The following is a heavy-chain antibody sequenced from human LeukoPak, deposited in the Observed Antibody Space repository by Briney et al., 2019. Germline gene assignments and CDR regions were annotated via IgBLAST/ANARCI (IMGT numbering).Heavy chain of an antibody. D-gene: IGHD1-7*01. CDR1: GGSINSYY. J-gene: IGHJ6*02. V-gene: IGHV4-59*01. CDR2: VYHSGSP. Sequence: SETLSLTCTVSGGSINSYYWSWIRQPPGKGLEWIGYVYHSGSPDYNPSLKSRVTISVDTSKTQFSLKLSSVTAADTAVYYCARAVLELRGYYYSGMDVWGQGTTVIVSS. CDR3: ARAVLELRGYYYSGMDV.